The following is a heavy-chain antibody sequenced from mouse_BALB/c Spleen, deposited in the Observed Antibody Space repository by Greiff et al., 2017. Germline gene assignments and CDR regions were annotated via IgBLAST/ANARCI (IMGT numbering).Heavy chain of an antibody. CDR1: GFTFSSFG. CDR2: ISSGSSTI. J-gene: IGHJ3*01. CDR3: ARPHYYGSAWFAY. Sequence: EVHLVESGGGLVQPGGSRKLSCAASGFTFSSFGMHWVRQAPEKGLEWVAYISSGSSTIYYADTVKGRFTISRDNPKNTLFLQMTSLRSEDTAMYYCARPHYYGSAWFAYWGQGTLVTVSA. D-gene: IGHD1-1*01. V-gene: IGHV5-17*02.